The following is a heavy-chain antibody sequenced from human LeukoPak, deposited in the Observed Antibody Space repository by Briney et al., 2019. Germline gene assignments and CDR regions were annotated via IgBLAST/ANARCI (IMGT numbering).Heavy chain of an antibody. D-gene: IGHD6-13*01. V-gene: IGHV3-66*01. J-gene: IGHJ4*02. CDR1: GFIVSSNY. Sequence: GGSLRLPCAASGFIVSSNYMNWVRQAPGKGLEWVSVIHNSGTTYADSVKGRFTISRDNSKNTLFLQMNSLRAEDTAMYYCARDLGSSSDYWGQGTLVTVPS. CDR2: IHNSGTT. CDR3: ARDLGSSSDY.